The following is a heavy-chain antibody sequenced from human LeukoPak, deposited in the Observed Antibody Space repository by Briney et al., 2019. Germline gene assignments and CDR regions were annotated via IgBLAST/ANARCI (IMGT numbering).Heavy chain of an antibody. J-gene: IGHJ4*02. CDR3: ARGNIKFDY. Sequence: GGSLRLSCAASGFTFSSYAMHWVRQAPGKGLEWVAFIRCDRSNKYYVDSVKGRFTISRDNSKNTLYLQMNSLRAEDTAVYYCARGNIKFDYWGQGTLATVSS. CDR2: IRCDRSNK. V-gene: IGHV3-30*04. CDR1: GFTFSSYA.